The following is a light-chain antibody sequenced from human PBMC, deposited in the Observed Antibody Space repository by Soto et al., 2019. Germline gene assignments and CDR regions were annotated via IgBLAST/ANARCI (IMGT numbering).Light chain of an antibody. CDR1: QSVSSK. CDR2: DAS. CDR3: QQRDIWPWT. J-gene: IGKJ1*01. V-gene: IGKV3-11*01. Sequence: EIVMTQSPATLSVSPGEGATLSCRASQSVSSKLAWYQQKPGQAPRLLMYDASKRATGIPARFSGSGSGTDFTLTISSLEPEDFAVYYCQQRDIWPWTFGQGTKVDIK.